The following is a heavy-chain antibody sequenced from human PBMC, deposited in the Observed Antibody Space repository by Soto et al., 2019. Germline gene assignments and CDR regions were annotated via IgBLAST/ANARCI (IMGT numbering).Heavy chain of an antibody. V-gene: IGHV1-2*02. J-gene: IGHJ6*03. CDR3: ARESGGATATLDYYYFYMHV. Sequence: GASVKVSCKTSGDSFNDYYIHWVRQAPGQGLEWTGWINPNGGVTKYAQKFQGRVTVTRDTSIRTVYMELSSLRSDDTAVYYCARESGGATATLDYYYFYMHVWGKGTTVTVSS. CDR1: GDSFNDYY. D-gene: IGHD5-12*01. CDR2: INPNGGVT.